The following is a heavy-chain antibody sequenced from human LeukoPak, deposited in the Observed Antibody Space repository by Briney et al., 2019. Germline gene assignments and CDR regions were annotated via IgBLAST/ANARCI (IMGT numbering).Heavy chain of an antibody. CDR1: GGSISSGGYY. D-gene: IGHD3-9*01. V-gene: IGHV4-31*03. Sequence: SETLSLTCSVSGGSISSGGYYWSWIRQHPGKGLERIGHIYYIGSTYYNPSLKSRVTIPVDTSKKQFSLKLSSVTAADTAVYYCARGHFNILTGYYIDSWGQGTLVTVSS. CDR3: ARGHFNILTGYYIDS. CDR2: IYYIGST. J-gene: IGHJ5*01.